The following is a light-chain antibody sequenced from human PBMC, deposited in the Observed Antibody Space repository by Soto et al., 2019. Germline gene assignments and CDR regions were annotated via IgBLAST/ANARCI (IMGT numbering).Light chain of an antibody. CDR2: GAS. V-gene: IGKV3-20*01. J-gene: IGKJ1*01. CDR1: QSVSSSY. CDR3: QQYGSSPPWT. Sequence: EVVLNQSAGTVSLSTGERATLSCRASQSVSSSYLAWYQQKPGQAPRLLIYGASSRATGIPDRFSGSGSGTDFTLTISRLEPEDFAVYYCQQYGSSPPWTFGQGTKVDIK.